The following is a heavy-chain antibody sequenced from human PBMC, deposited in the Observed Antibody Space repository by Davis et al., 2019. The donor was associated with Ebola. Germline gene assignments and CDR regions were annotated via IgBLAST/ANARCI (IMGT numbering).Heavy chain of an antibody. D-gene: IGHD6-13*01. V-gene: IGHV3-23*01. CDR3: ARDQDSSLKD. CDR2: ISGSGGST. CDR1: GFTFSSYS. J-gene: IGHJ4*02. Sequence: GGSLRLSCAASGFTFSSYSMSWVRQAAGKGLEWVSVISGSGGSTYYADSVKGRFTISRDNSKSTLYLQMNSLRAEDTAVYYCARDQDSSLKDWGQGTLVTVSS.